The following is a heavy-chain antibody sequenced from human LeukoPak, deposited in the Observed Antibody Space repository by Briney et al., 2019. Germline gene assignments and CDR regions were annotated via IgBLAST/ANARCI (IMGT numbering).Heavy chain of an antibody. Sequence: GRSLRLSCAASGFTFSSYGMHWVRQAPGKGLEWVAVIWYDGSNKYYADSVKGRFTIFRDNSKNTLYLQMNSLRAEHTAVYYCARGNRYYYGSGSYSGYWGQGTLVTVSS. CDR3: ARGNRYYYGSGSYSGY. CDR2: IWYDGSNK. V-gene: IGHV3-33*01. CDR1: GFTFSSYG. D-gene: IGHD3-10*01. J-gene: IGHJ4*02.